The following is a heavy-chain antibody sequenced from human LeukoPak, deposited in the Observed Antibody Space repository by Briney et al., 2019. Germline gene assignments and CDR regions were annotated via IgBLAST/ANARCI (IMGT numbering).Heavy chain of an antibody. V-gene: IGHV4-59*01. CDR3: ARVLTGYCSSTSCYRPMHWFDP. J-gene: IGHJ5*02. CDR1: GGSISSYY. CDR2: IYYSGST. Sequence: SETLSLTCTVSGGSISSYYWSWIRQPPGNGLEWIGYIYYSGSTNYNPSLKSRVTISVDTSKNQFSLKLSSVTAADTAVYYCARVLTGYCSSTSCYRPMHWFDPWGQGTLVTVSS. D-gene: IGHD2-2*01.